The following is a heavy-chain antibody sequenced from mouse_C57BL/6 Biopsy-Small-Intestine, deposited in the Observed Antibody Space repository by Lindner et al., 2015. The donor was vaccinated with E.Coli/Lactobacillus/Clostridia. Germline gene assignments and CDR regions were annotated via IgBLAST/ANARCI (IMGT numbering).Heavy chain of an antibody. Sequence: VQLQESGPELVKPGASVKMSCKASGYTFTDYNMHWVKQSHGKSLEWIGYINPNNGGTSYNQKFKGKATLTVNKSSSTAYMELRSLTSEDSAVYYCARFYYGYDGGMDYWGQGTSVTVSP. CDR1: GYTFTDYN. CDR3: ARFYYGYDGGMDY. CDR2: INPNNGGT. D-gene: IGHD2-2*01. J-gene: IGHJ4*01. V-gene: IGHV1-22*01.